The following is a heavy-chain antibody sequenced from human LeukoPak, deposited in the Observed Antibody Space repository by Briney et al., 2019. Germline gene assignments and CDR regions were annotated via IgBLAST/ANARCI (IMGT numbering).Heavy chain of an antibody. CDR1: EFILSGHW. V-gene: IGHV3-7*01. J-gene: IGHJ4*02. D-gene: IGHD6-13*01. CDR3: ARDGFVGAADY. CDR2: IKQDGSEK. Sequence: GGSLRLSCAASEFILSGHWMNWVGQAPGKGLEWVANIKQDGSEKQYVDSVRGRFTISRDNAKNSLYLQMNSLRVEDTAVYYCARDGFVGAADYWGQGTLVTVSS.